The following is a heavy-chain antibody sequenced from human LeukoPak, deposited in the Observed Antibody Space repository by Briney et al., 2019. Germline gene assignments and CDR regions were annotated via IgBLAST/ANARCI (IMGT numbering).Heavy chain of an antibody. CDR3: ARVTSTSDTFDY. J-gene: IGHJ4*02. Sequence: SETLSLTCTVSGGSISSYYWSWIRQPPGKGLEWIGYIYYSGSTNYNPSLKSRVTISVDTSRNQFSLKLSSVTAADTAVYYCARVTSTSDTFDYWGQGTLVTVSS. CDR1: GGSISSYY. D-gene: IGHD2-2*01. CDR2: IYYSGST. V-gene: IGHV4-59*01.